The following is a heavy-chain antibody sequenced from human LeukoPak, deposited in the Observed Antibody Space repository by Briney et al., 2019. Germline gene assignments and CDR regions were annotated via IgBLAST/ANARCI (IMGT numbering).Heavy chain of an antibody. V-gene: IGHV3-23*01. D-gene: IGHD3-3*01. CDR3: AKDSTIFGANTRFDY. CDR1: AFTFSSYA. J-gene: IGHJ4*02. Sequence: PGGSLRLSCVGSAFTFSSYAMSWVRQAPGKGLEWVSAIVGSGTNTYYADSAKGRFSISRDNSKNTVYLQMNSLRADDTAVYYCAKDSTIFGANTRFDYSGQGTLCTVSS. CDR2: IVGSGTNT.